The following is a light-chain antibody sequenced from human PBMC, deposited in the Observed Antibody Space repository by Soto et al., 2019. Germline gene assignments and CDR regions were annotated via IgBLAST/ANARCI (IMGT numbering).Light chain of an antibody. CDR3: QQYFEWPPMT. CDR1: ETVATN. V-gene: IGKV3-15*01. J-gene: IGKJ1*01. CDR2: GAS. Sequence: VMTQSPATLSVSPGERATLSCWASETVATNLAWYQQKPGQAPRLLISGASTRAAGISDRFRGSGAGTEVILTISSPRSEDSAIYYCQQYFEWPPMTFGQGTKVEI.